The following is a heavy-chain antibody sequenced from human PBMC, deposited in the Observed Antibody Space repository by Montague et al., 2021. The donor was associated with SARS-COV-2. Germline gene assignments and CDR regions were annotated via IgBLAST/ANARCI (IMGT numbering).Heavy chain of an antibody. V-gene: IGHV1-18*01. J-gene: IGHJ6*02. Sequence: SVKVSCKASGYTFTSYGISWVRQAPGQGLEWMGWISAYNDNTNYAQKLQGRVTMTTDTSTSTAYMELRSLRSDDTAVYYCARVQGVLWFGELTDPYYGMDVWGQGTTVTVSS. D-gene: IGHD3-10*01. CDR3: ARVQGVLWFGELTDPYYGMDV. CDR2: ISAYNDNT. CDR1: GYTFTSYG.